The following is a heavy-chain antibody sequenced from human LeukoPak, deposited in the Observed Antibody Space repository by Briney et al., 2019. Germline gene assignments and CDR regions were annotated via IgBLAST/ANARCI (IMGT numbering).Heavy chain of an antibody. D-gene: IGHD6-13*01. CDR2: ISSSSSFI. V-gene: IGHV3-21*01. J-gene: IGHJ4*02. Sequence: GGSLRLSCAGSGSNFSSYSMSWVRQAPWKGLEFVSSISSSSSFIYYADSVKGRFTISRDNAKKSLSLQMNSLRADDTAVYYCARGYSSSWYLDWGQGTLVTVSS. CDR3: ARGYSSSWYLD. CDR1: GSNFSSYS.